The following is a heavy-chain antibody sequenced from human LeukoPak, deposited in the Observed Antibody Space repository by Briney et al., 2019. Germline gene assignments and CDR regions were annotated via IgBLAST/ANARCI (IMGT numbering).Heavy chain of an antibody. Sequence: SQTLSLTCAISGDSVSSNSAAWNWIRQSPSRGLKWLGRTYYRSRWYNDYAVSVKSRITINPDTSKNQFSLQLNSVTPEDTAVYYCTRAGDTASYYFDYWGQGTLVTVSS. CDR2: TYYRSRWYN. D-gene: IGHD5-18*01. CDR1: GDSVSSNSAA. J-gene: IGHJ4*02. CDR3: TRAGDTASYYFDY. V-gene: IGHV6-1*01.